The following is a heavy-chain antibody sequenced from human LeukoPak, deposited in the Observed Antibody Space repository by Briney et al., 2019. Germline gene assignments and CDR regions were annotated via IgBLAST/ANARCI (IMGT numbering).Heavy chain of an antibody. J-gene: IGHJ4*02. Sequence: GESLKISCKGSGYSFTSNWIGWVRQMPGKGLEWMGIIYPGDPDTRYSPSFQGQVTISADKSISTAYLQWSSLKASDTAMYYCARQGNLVGAHTFSFEYWGQGTLVTVSS. CDR1: GYSFTSNW. D-gene: IGHD1-26*01. CDR3: ARQGNLVGAHTFSFEY. V-gene: IGHV5-51*01. CDR2: IYPGDPDT.